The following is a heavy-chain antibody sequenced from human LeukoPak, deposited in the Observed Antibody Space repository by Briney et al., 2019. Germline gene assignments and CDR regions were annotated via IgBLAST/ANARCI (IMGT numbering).Heavy chain of an antibody. D-gene: IGHD5-18*01. CDR1: GFTFSSYA. CDR3: AKDFVGYSYGAFDC. Sequence: TGGSLRLSCAASGFTFSSYAMSWVRQAPGKGLEWVSAISGSGGPTYYADSVKGRFTVSRDNSKNTLYLQMNSLRAEDTAVYYCAKDFVGYSYGAFDCWGQGTLVTVSS. V-gene: IGHV3-23*01. J-gene: IGHJ4*02. CDR2: ISGSGGPT.